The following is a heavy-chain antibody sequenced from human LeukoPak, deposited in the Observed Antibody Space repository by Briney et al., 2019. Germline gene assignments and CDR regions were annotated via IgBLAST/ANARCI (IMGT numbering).Heavy chain of an antibody. D-gene: IGHD3-16*01. CDR2: INQCGVT. Sequence: SDTLSLTCAVYGGSFSCYYWRWIRQSPGKRLHWIGEINQCGVTDYTPSLESRVTISVATSKSQFSLKLNSATAADSAVYYCARGLGLSRANYFDFRGQGTLVTASS. J-gene: IGHJ4*02. CDR3: ARGLGLSRANYFDF. V-gene: IGHV4-34*01. CDR1: GGSFSCYY.